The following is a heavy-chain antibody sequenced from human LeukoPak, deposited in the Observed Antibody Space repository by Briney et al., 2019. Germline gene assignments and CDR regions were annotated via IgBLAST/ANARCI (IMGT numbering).Heavy chain of an antibody. CDR3: ARDVYYGSGNYFFDY. CDR2: ISSSSSYT. D-gene: IGHD3-10*01. CDR1: GFTFSDYY. Sequence: PGGSLRLSCAASGFTFSDYYMASIRQAPGKGLEWVSYISSSSSYTNYADSVKGRFTISRDNAENSLYLQMNSLRAEDTAVYYSARDVYYGSGNYFFDYWGQGTLVTVSS. V-gene: IGHV3-11*05. J-gene: IGHJ4*02.